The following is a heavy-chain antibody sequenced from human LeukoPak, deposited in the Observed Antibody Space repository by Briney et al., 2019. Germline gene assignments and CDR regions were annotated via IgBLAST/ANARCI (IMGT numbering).Heavy chain of an antibody. CDR2: ISDSGGST. J-gene: IGHJ4*02. V-gene: IGHV3-23*01. CDR3: AKDYPLDY. CDR1: GFAFSSYT. Sequence: GGSLRLSCAASGFAFSSYTMHWVRQAPGKGLEWVSAISDSGGSTYYADSVKGRFTISRDNSKNTLYLQMNTLRAEDTAVYYCAKDYPLDYWGQGALVTVSS.